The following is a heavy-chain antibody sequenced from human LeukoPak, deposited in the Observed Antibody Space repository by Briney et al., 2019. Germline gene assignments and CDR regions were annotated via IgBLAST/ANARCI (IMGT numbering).Heavy chain of an antibody. V-gene: IGHV3-30-3*01. D-gene: IGHD2-21*02. CDR1: GFTFSTYA. CDR3: ARDDLRGRDCFFDY. CDR2: ILYDGSNK. Sequence: QPGRSLTLSGAAAGFTFSTYAMHWARQPPGKGLGWVAVILYDGSNKYSAHSVKGRFNIYTDNSKNTLYLQLNSLRAEDKAVYYRARDDLRGRDCFFDYWGQGTLVTVSS. J-gene: IGHJ4*02.